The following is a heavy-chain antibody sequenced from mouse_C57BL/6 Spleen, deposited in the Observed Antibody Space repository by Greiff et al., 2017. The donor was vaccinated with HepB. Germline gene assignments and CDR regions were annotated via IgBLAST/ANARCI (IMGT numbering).Heavy chain of an antibody. J-gene: IGHJ2*01. CDR2: INPSNGGT. CDR3: ARSRFYDGYLDY. CDR1: GYTFTSYW. Sequence: QVQLQQPGTELVKPGASVKLSCKASGYTFTSYWMHWVKQRPGQGLEWIGNINPSNGGTNYNEKFKSKATLTVDKSSSTAYMQHSSLTSEDSAVYYCARSRFYDGYLDYWGQGTTLTVSS. D-gene: IGHD2-3*01. V-gene: IGHV1-53*01.